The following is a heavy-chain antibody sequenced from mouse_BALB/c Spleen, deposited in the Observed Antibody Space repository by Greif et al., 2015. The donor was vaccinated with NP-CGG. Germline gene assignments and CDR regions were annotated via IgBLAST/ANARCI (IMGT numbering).Heavy chain of an antibody. CDR2: ISYDGSN. D-gene: IGHD2-14*01. Sequence: EVKLMESGPGLVKPSQSLSLTCSVTGYSITSGYYWNWIRQFPGNKLEWMGYISYDGSNNYNPSLKNRISITRDTSKNQFFLKLNSVTTEDTATYYCARDVYYRYYYAMDYWGQGTSVTVSS. V-gene: IGHV3-6*02. J-gene: IGHJ4*01. CDR3: ARDVYYRYYYAMDY. CDR1: GYSITSGYY.